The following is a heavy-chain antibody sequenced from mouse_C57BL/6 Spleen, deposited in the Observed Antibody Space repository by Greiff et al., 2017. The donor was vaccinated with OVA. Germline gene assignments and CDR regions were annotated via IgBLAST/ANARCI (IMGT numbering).Heavy chain of an antibody. V-gene: IGHV1-55*01. J-gene: IGHJ1*03. CDR3: ARHYYGSSPYWYFDV. D-gene: IGHD1-1*01. CDR1: GYTFTSYW. CDR2: IYPGSGSP. Sequence: QVQLQQPGAELVKPGASVKMSCKASGYTFTSYWITWVKQRPGPGLEWIGDIYPGSGSPNYNEKFKSKATLTVDTSSSTAYMQLSSLTSEDSAVYYCARHYYGSSPYWYFDVWGTGTTVTVAS.